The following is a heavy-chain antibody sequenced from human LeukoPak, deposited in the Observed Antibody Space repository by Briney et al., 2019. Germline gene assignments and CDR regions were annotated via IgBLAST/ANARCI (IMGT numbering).Heavy chain of an antibody. V-gene: IGHV3-7*03. D-gene: IGHD6-19*01. CDR1: GFTFSSYW. CDR3: AKDIDGDSSAFNY. Sequence: GGSLRLSCAASGFTFSSYWMSWVRQAPGKGLEWVANIKQDGSEKYYVDSVKGRFTISRDNAKNSLYLQMNSLRAEDTALYYCAKDIDGDSSAFNYWGQGTLVTVSS. CDR2: IKQDGSEK. J-gene: IGHJ4*02.